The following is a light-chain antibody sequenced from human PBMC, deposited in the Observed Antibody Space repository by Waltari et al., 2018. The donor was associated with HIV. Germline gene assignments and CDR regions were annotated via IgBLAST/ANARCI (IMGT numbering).Light chain of an antibody. Sequence: SYHLTQPPSVSVSPGQTATITCSGDELWDQYPCWYQQRPGQSPVLVISQNTKRPPGIPERFSGSASGNTATLTISGTQAVDEADYYCQAWDSSTDVVFGGGTKLTVL. CDR2: QNT. CDR3: QAWDSSTDVV. J-gene: IGLJ3*02. V-gene: IGLV3-1*01. CDR1: ELWDQY.